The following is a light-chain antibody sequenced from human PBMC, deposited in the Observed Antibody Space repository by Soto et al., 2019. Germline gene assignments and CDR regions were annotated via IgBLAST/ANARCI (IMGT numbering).Light chain of an antibody. CDR2: GNS. CDR3: QSYDSSLSGSV. V-gene: IGLV1-40*01. J-gene: IGLJ2*01. CDR1: SSNIGAGYD. Sequence: QSVLTQPLSVSGAPGQRVTISCTGSSSNIGAGYDVHWYQQLPGTAPKLLIYGNSNRPSGVPDRFSGSKSGTSASLAITGLQAEDEADYYCQSYDSSLSGSVFGGGTKLTGL.